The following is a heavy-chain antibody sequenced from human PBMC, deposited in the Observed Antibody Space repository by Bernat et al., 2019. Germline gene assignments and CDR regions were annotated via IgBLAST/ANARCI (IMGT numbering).Heavy chain of an antibody. CDR2: IWYDGSNK. V-gene: IGHV3-33*01. J-gene: IGHJ4*02. Sequence: QVQLVESGGGVVQPGRSLRLSCAASGFTFSSYGMHWVRQAPGKGLEWVAVIWYDGSNKYYADSVKGRFTISRDNSKNTLYLQMNSLRAEDTAVYYCARDFARGSGSSRALIDYWGQGTLVTVSS. D-gene: IGHD3-10*01. CDR1: GFTFSSYG. CDR3: ARDFARGSGSSRALIDY.